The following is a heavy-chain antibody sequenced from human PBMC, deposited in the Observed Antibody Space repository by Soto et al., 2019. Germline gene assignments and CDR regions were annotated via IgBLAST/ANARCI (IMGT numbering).Heavy chain of an antibody. V-gene: IGHV4-30-4*01. CDR1: GGSISSGDYY. CDR3: ERYPYYGMDV. CDR2: IYYSGST. J-gene: IGHJ6*02. Sequence: SETLSLTCTVSGGSISSGDYYWSWIRQPPGKGLEWIGYIYYSGSTYYNPSLKSRVTISVDTSKNQFSLKLSSVTAADTAVYYRERYPYYGMDVWGQGTTVTVSS.